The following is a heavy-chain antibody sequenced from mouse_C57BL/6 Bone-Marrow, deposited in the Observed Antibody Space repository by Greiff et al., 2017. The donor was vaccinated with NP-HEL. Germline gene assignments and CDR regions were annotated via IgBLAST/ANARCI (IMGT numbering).Heavy chain of an antibody. CDR3: ARITTVVGYYYAMDY. Sequence: EVQVVESGGDLVKPGGSLKLSCAASGFTFSSYGMSWVRQTPDKRLEWVATISSGGSYTYYPDSVKGRFTISRDNAKNTLYLQMSSLKSEDTAMYYCARITTVVGYYYAMDYWGQGTSVTVSS. CDR1: GFTFSSYG. D-gene: IGHD1-1*01. V-gene: IGHV5-6*01. CDR2: ISSGGSYT. J-gene: IGHJ4*01.